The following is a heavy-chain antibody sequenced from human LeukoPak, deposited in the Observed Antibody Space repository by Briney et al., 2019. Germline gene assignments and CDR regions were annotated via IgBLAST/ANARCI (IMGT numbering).Heavy chain of an antibody. Sequence: GGSLRLSCAASGFTFSSYGMHWVRQAPGKGLEWVAVISDDGSNKYYADSVKGRFTISRDNSKNTLYLQMNSLRAEDTAVYYCAKDVGYCSGGSCRDYWGQGTLVTVSS. V-gene: IGHV3-30*18. CDR1: GFTFSSYG. CDR3: AKDVGYCSGGSCRDY. D-gene: IGHD2-15*01. J-gene: IGHJ4*02. CDR2: ISDDGSNK.